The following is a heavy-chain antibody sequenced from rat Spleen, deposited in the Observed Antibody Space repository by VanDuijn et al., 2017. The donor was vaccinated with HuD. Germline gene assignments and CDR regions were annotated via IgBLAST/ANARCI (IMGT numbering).Heavy chain of an antibody. CDR3: ARRPGDFDC. Sequence: EVQLVESGGGLVQPERSLKLSCAASGFTFSDYNMAWVRQAPKKGLEWVATIIYDDSRTYYRDSVKGRFTISRDNAKNTLYLQMDSLRSEDTATYYCARRPGDFDCWGQGVMVTVSS. J-gene: IGHJ2*01. CDR1: GFTFSDYN. CDR2: IIYDDSRT. V-gene: IGHV5S10*01. D-gene: IGHD1-4*01.